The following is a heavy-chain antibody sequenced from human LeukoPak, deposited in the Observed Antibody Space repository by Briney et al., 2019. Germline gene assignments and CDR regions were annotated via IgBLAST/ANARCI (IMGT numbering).Heavy chain of an antibody. Sequence: SETLSLTCAVYGGSFSGYYWSWIRQPPGKGLEWIGEINHSGSTNYNPSLKSRVTISVDTSKNQFSLKLSSVTAADTAVYYCAKQEAAAAGTAIGDYGGQGTLVTVSS. CDR1: GGSFSGYY. V-gene: IGHV4-34*01. CDR2: INHSGST. CDR3: AKQEAAAAGTAIGDY. J-gene: IGHJ4*02. D-gene: IGHD6-13*01.